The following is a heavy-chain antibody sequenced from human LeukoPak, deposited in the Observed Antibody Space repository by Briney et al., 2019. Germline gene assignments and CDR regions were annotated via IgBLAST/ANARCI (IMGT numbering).Heavy chain of an antibody. D-gene: IGHD3-16*01. V-gene: IGHV3-30-3*01. CDR2: ISYDGSNK. CDR1: GFTFSSYA. J-gene: IGHJ5*02. Sequence: GGSLRLSCAASGFTFSSYAMHWVRQAPGKGLEWVAVISYDGSNKYYADSVKGRFTISRDNSKNTLYLQMNSLRAEDTAVYYCARVLVGGTNWFDPWGQGTLVTVSS. CDR3: ARVLVGGTNWFDP.